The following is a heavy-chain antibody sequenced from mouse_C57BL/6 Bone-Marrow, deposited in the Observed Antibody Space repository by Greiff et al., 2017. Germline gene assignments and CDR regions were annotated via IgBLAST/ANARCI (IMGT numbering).Heavy chain of an antibody. D-gene: IGHD2-2*01. CDR3: ARYYGNDVGYFDY. CDR2: IWSGGST. J-gene: IGHJ2*01. Sequence: VQLQQSGPGLVQPSQSLSITCTVSGFSLTSYGVHWVRQSPGKGLEWLGVIWSGGSTDYNAAFISSLSISKDNSKSQVFFKMNSLQADDTSIDYCARYYGNDVGYFDYWGQGTTLTVSS. V-gene: IGHV2-2*01. CDR1: GFSLTSYG.